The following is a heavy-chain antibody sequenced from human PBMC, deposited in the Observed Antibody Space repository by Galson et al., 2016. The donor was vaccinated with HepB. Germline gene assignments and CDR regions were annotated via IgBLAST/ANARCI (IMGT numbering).Heavy chain of an antibody. Sequence: SETLSLTCTVSGGSVSSSSHYWGWIRQPPGKGLEWIGNFYYTGSTYYNPSLKSRVTISVDTSRNLVSLNLTSSTAADTAVYFCARRPTYAYFFDSWGQGTLVAVSS. J-gene: IGHJ4*02. CDR2: FYYTGST. CDR3: ARRPTYAYFFDS. CDR1: GGSVSSSSHY. D-gene: IGHD2/OR15-2a*01. V-gene: IGHV4-39*01.